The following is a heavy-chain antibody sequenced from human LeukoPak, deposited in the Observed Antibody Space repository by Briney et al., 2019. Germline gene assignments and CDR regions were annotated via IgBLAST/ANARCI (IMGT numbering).Heavy chain of an antibody. CDR2: IYYSGST. CDR3: ARDGGNLDY. CDR1: GGSISSSSYY. V-gene: IGHV4-39*07. D-gene: IGHD1-14*01. J-gene: IGHJ4*02. Sequence: PSETLSLTCTVSGGSISSSSYYWGWIRQPPGKGLEWIGSIYYSGSTYYNPSLKSRVTISVDTSKNQFSLKLSSVTAADTAVYYCARDGGNLDYWGQGTLVTVSS.